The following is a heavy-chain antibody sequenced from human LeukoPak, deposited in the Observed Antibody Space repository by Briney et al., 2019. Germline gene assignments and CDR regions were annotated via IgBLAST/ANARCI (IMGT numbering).Heavy chain of an antibody. CDR3: ARDYGRNGYCSSTSCPDAFDT. Sequence: PGGSLRLSCAASGFTFSSYSMNGVRQAPGKGLEWVSSISRSSSYIYYADSVKGRFTISRDNAKNSLYVQRNSLRAEDTAVYYCARDYGRNGYCSSTSCPDAFDTWGQGTMVTVSS. CDR2: ISRSSSYI. J-gene: IGHJ3*02. CDR1: GFTFSSYS. D-gene: IGHD2-2*03. V-gene: IGHV3-21*01.